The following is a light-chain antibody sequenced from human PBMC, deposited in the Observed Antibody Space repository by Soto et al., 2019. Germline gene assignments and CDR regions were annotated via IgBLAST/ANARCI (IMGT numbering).Light chain of an antibody. CDR3: QQSYSTPRT. CDR1: ESMSNC. V-gene: IGKV1-39*01. Sequence: DIQMTQSPSTLSASVGDRVTITCRASESMSNCLAWYQQKPGKAPKLLISGASSLQSGVPSRFSGSASGTEFTLTISSLQPEDFATYYCQQSYSTPRTFGQGTKVDIK. CDR2: GAS. J-gene: IGKJ1*01.